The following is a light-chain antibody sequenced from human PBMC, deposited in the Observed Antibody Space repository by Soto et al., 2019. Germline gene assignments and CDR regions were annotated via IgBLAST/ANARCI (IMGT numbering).Light chain of an antibody. CDR3: SSYADSISVL. CDR1: SSDFGAYNY. V-gene: IGLV2-8*01. CDR2: EVT. Sequence: QSALTQPPSASGSPGQSVTISCTGTSSDFGAYNYVSWYQQHPGKAPKLMIYEVTKRPSGVPDRFSGSKSGNTASLTVSGLQAEDEADYYCSSYADSISVLFGGGTKLTVL. J-gene: IGLJ3*02.